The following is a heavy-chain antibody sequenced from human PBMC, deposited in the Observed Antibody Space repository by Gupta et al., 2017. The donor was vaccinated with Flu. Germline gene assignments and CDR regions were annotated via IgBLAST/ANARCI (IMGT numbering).Heavy chain of an antibody. J-gene: IGHJ4*02. CDR2: IQTDGSRE. CDR3: ARDHASDGIDY. V-gene: IGHV3-7*03. Sequence: EVQLVESGGGLAQPGGSLRLSCTASGFTFTRHWMSWVRQAPGKGLEWVANIQTDGSREFYVDSVKGRFTISRDNARNSLSLQMNSLRAEDTAMYYCARDHASDGIDYWGQGTLVTVSS. CDR1: GFTFTRHW. D-gene: IGHD4-17*01.